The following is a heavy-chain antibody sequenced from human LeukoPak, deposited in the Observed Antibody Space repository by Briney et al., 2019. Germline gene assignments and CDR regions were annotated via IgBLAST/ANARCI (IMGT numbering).Heavy chain of an antibody. J-gene: IGHJ3*02. Sequence: GGSLRLSCAASGFTFSSYWMHWVRQAPGKGLVWVSRINTDGRTTSYADSVKGRFTISRDNAKNTHYLQMNSLRAEDTAVYYCASHITVIAVRAFDIWGHGTMVTVSS. CDR1: GFTFSSYW. CDR3: ASHITVIAVRAFDI. D-gene: IGHD3-22*01. V-gene: IGHV3-74*01. CDR2: INTDGRTT.